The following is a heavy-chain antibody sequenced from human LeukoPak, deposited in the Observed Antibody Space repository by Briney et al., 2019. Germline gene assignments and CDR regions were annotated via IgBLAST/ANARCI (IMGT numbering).Heavy chain of an antibody. CDR3: AKIRGRGGYDSSGYYTPTPFDY. D-gene: IGHD3-22*01. CDR1: GFTFSSYV. Sequence: GGSLRLSCAASGFTFSSYVMKWVRQAPGEGVEWVSAISCRGGSTYYADSVKGRFTISRDNSKNTLYLQMNSLRAEDTAVYYCAKIRGRGGYDSSGYYTPTPFDYWGQGTLVTVSS. CDR2: ISCRGGST. V-gene: IGHV3-23*01. J-gene: IGHJ4*02.